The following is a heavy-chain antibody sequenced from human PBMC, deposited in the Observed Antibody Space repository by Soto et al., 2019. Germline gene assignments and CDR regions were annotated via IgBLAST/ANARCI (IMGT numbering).Heavy chain of an antibody. CDR2: IYSSGNT. J-gene: IGHJ3*02. V-gene: IGHV4-4*07. D-gene: IGHD1-20*01. CDR1: GGPIRNYF. CDR3: VRDVESPGISGSWGAFDI. Sequence: QVQLQESGPGLVKPSETLSLICTVSGGPIRNYFWTWIRQPAGKGLEWIGRIYSSGNTVYNASLKSRVTMSIDMSKNLFSLKLSSMTAADTAVYYCVRDVESPGISGSWGAFDIWGQGTVVTVSS.